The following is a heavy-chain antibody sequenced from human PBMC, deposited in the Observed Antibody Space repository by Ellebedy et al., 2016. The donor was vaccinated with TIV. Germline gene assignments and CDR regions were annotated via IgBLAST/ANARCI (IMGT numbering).Heavy chain of an antibody. CDR3: ARDDYVWGSYRPTPA. Sequence: SVKVSCXASGGTFSSYAISWVRQAPGQGLEWMGRIIPILGIANYAQKFQGRVTITADKSTSTAYMELSSLRSEDTAVYYCARDDYVWGSYRPTPAWGQGTLVTVSS. CDR1: GGTFSSYA. J-gene: IGHJ4*02. D-gene: IGHD3-16*02. V-gene: IGHV1-69*04. CDR2: IIPILGIA.